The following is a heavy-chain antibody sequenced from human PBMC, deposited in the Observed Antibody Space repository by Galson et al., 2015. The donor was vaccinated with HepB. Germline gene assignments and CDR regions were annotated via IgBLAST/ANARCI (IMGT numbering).Heavy chain of an antibody. V-gene: IGHV3-48*02. CDR1: GFTFSSHS. J-gene: IGHJ4*02. D-gene: IGHD2-21*01. Sequence: SLRLSCAASGFTFSSHSMNWVRQAPGKGLEWVSHISSSSGSISYADSVKGRFTISRDNAKNSLYLQMNSLRDEDTAVYYCTRRYCGDTGCRFDHWGQGTLVTVSS. CDR2: ISSSSGSI. CDR3: TRRYCGDTGCRFDH.